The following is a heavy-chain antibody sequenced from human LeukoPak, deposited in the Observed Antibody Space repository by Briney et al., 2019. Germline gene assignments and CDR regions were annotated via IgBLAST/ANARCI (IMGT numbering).Heavy chain of an antibody. J-gene: IGHJ4*02. Sequence: GGSLRLSCAASGFTFSSYERNWGRQAPGKGLEWVSYISSSGSTIYYADSVKGRFTISRDNAKNSLYLQMNSLRAEDTAVYYCARSLEAGYSSSWYWGYWGQGTLVTVSS. V-gene: IGHV3-48*03. D-gene: IGHD6-13*01. CDR2: ISSSGSTI. CDR3: ARSLEAGYSSSWYWGY. CDR1: GFTFSSYE.